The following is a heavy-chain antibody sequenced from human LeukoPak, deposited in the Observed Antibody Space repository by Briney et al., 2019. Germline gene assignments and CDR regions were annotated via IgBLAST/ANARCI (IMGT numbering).Heavy chain of an antibody. CDR1: GGSISSYY. Sequence: SETLSLTCTVSGGSISSYYWSWIRQPPGKGLEWIGYIYYSGSTNYNPSLKSRVTISVDTSKNQFSLKLSSVTAADTAVYYCAREVPYGGNPARFDYWGQGTLVTVSS. V-gene: IGHV4-59*01. J-gene: IGHJ4*02. D-gene: IGHD4-23*01. CDR3: AREVPYGGNPARFDY. CDR2: IYYSGST.